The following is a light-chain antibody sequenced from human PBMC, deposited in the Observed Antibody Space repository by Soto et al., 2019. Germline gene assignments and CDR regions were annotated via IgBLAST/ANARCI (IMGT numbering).Light chain of an antibody. CDR3: QQYGSSPSIT. J-gene: IGKJ5*01. CDR2: DAS. Sequence: DIQMTQSPSSLSASVGDRVTITCQASQDINNYLNWYQQKPGKAPTLLIFDASNLETGVPDRFSGSGSGTDFALTISRLEPEDFAVYYCQQYGSSPSITFGQGTRLEI. CDR1: QDINNY. V-gene: IGKV1-33*01.